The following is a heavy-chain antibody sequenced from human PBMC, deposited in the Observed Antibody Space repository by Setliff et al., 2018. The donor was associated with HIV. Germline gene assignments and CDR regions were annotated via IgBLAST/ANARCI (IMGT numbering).Heavy chain of an antibody. V-gene: IGHV3-48*03. CDR2: ISGSGGST. D-gene: IGHD5-12*01. CDR3: ARERWLRSHYYYYMDV. J-gene: IGHJ6*03. Sequence: PGGSLRLSCAASGFTFSTYEMNWVRQAPGKGLEWVSYISGSGGSTYYADSVKGRFTISRDNSKNTLYLQMNSLRAEDTAVYYCARERWLRSHYYYYMDVWGKGTTVTVSS. CDR1: GFTFSTYE.